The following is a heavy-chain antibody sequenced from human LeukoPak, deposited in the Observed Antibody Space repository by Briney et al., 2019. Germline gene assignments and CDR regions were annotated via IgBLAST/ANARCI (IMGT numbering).Heavy chain of an antibody. CDR3: ASFTSTWGIFDH. CDR1: GGSISSYY. J-gene: IGHJ4*02. D-gene: IGHD3-16*01. Sequence: PSETLSLTCTVSGGSISSYYWSWIRQPPGKGLEWIGYIYYSGSTNYNPSLKSRVTISVDTSKNQFSLKLSSVTAADTAVYYCASFTSTWGIFDHWGQGTLVTVSS. CDR2: IYYSGST. V-gene: IGHV4-59*01.